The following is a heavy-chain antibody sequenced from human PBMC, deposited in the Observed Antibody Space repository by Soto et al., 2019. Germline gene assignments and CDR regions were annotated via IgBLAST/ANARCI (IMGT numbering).Heavy chain of an antibody. J-gene: IGHJ4*02. Sequence: PSQTLSLTCAISGDSVSSNTAAWNWIRCSPSRGLGWRGRTCYRSNWRHDYEVSVKSRITFNPDTSKNHFSLQLNSPTPDDKAVYYCARAVAGSAFDLWGKGTMVTVSS. V-gene: IGHV6-1*01. CDR1: GDSVSSNTAA. D-gene: IGHD6-19*01. CDR2: TCYRSNWRH. CDR3: ARAVAGSAFDL.